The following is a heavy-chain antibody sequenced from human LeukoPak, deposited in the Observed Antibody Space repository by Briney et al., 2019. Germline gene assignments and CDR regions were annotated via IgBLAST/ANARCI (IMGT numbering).Heavy chain of an antibody. Sequence: GSLRLSCAASGFTFSNYMMHWARQAPGKGLEWVASINHNGNVNYYVDSVKGRFTISRDNSKNTLFLEMNSLRAEDTAVYYCAKVGAGSSYYYYAMDVWGQGTTVTVSS. CDR3: AKVGAGSSYYYYAMDV. CDR2: INHNGNVN. J-gene: IGHJ6*02. CDR1: GFTFSNYM. V-gene: IGHV3-7*03.